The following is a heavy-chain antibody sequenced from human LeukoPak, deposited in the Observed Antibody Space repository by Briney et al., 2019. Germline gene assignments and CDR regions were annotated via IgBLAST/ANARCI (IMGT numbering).Heavy chain of an antibody. D-gene: IGHD6-6*01. CDR1: GFTFDDYT. CDR2: ISWDGGST. CDR3: AKASSIAARHYFDY. V-gene: IGHV3-43*01. J-gene: IGHJ4*02. Sequence: TGGSLRLSCAASGFTFDDYTMHWVRHAPGKGLEWVSLISWDGGSTYYADSVKGRFTISRDNSKNSLYLQMNSLRTEDTALYYCAKASSIAARHYFDYWGQGTLVTVSS.